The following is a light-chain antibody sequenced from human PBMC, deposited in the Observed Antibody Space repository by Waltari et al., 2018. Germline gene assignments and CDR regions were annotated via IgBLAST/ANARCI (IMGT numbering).Light chain of an antibody. V-gene: IGLV2-14*01. CDR2: DVS. Sequence: QSALTQPASVSGSPGQSVTIFCAGTSNDVGGYNSVSWYQEHRGQAPRVIIYDVSGRPAGFSGRCSGSKSGKTAYLTIAGLQAEDEADYYCSSQSSNDVVLVGGGTKLTVL. J-gene: IGLJ2*01. CDR3: SSQSSNDVVL. CDR1: SNDVGGYNS.